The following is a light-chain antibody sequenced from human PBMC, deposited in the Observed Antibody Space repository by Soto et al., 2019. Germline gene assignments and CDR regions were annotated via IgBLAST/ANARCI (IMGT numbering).Light chain of an antibody. Sequence: EIVLTQSPATLSLSPGERATLSCRASQSVSSYLAWYQHKFGQAPRLLFYDTSNRAAGTPARFGSSGSGTDFTLTISSLEPEDFAVYYCVQPSTCTWTVGQGTKVGIK. CDR2: DTS. CDR3: VQPSTCTWT. J-gene: IGKJ1*01. V-gene: IGKV3-11*01. CDR1: QSVSSY.